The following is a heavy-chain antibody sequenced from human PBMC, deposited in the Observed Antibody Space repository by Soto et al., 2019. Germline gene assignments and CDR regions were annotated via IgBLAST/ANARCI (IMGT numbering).Heavy chain of an antibody. J-gene: IGHJ4*02. CDR2: ISSSSSYI. CDR3: ARFLVGSGSYYNDLRGHYTPH. D-gene: IGHD3-10*01. CDR1: GFTFTNYA. V-gene: IGHV3-21*01. Sequence: EVQLLESGGGLVQPGGSLRLSCAASGFTFTNYAMRWVRQAPGKGLEWVSGISSSSSYIYYADSVKGRFTISRDNAKNSLYLQMNSLRAEDTAVYYCARFLVGSGSYYNDLRGHYTPHWGQGTLVTVSS.